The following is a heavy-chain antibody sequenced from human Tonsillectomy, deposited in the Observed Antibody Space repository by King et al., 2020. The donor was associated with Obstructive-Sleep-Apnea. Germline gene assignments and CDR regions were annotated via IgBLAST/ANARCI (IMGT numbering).Heavy chain of an antibody. CDR3: ARDRRSKEDIAAGGPDY. CDR1: GFTFSNYP. D-gene: IGHD6-13*01. CDR2: TSYDGSDK. V-gene: IGHV3-30*04. J-gene: IGHJ4*02. Sequence: VQLVESGGGVVQPGRSLRLSCVASGFTFSNYPMHWVRQAPGKGLEWVAVTSYDGSDKYYADSVKGRFTISRDNSKNMLYLQMNSLRTEDTSMFYCARDRRSKEDIAAGGPDYWGQGTLVTVSS.